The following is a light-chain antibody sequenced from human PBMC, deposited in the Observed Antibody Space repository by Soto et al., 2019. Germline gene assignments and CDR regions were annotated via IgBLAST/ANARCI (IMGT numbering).Light chain of an antibody. CDR3: QQYNDWPPMYT. CDR1: QSVSNN. CDR2: AAS. Sequence: EIVMTQSPATLSVSPGERATLSCRASQSVSNNLAWYQQNPGQAPRLLIYAASTRATGVPARFSGSGSGTEFTLTINSLQSQDFAVYFCQQYNDWPPMYTFGQGTKVDNK. V-gene: IGKV3-15*01. J-gene: IGKJ2*01.